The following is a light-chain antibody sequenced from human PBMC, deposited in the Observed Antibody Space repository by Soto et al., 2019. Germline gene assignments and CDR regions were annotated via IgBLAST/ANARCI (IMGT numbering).Light chain of an antibody. J-gene: IGKJ1*01. CDR3: QQYNSYRA. CDR2: RSS. Sequence: WYQQHPGKAPKLLIHRSSSLETGVPSRFSGSGSGTEFTLTITSLQPDDFATYYCQQYNSYRAFGQGTKVDIK. V-gene: IGKV1-5*03.